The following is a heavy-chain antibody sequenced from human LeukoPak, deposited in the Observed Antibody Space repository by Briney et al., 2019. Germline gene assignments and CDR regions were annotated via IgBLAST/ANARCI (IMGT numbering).Heavy chain of an antibody. CDR2: ISASGGST. CDR3: ARRFSEDYYFDY. J-gene: IGHJ4*02. CDR1: GFTFSTYA. Sequence: GGSLRLSCAASGFTFSTYAMSWVRQAPGKGLEWVSVISASGGSTYSADSVKGRFTFSRDNSKNTLYLQMNSLRAEDTAVYYCARRFSEDYYFDYWGQGTLVTVSS. D-gene: IGHD2/OR15-2a*01. V-gene: IGHV3-23*01.